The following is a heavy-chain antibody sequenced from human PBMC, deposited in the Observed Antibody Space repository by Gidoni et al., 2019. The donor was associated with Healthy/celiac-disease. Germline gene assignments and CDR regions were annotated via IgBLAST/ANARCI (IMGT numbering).Heavy chain of an antibody. V-gene: IGHV4-34*01. Sequence: QVQLQQWGAGLLKPSETLSLTCAVYGGSFSGYYWSWIRQPPGKGLEWIGEINHSGSTNYNPSLKSRVTISVDTSKNQFSLKLSSVTAADTAVYYCARGRSFIAARPSKRGFDYWGQGTLVTVSS. CDR1: GGSFSGYY. J-gene: IGHJ4*02. CDR2: INHSGST. D-gene: IGHD6-6*01. CDR3: ARGRSFIAARPSKRGFDY.